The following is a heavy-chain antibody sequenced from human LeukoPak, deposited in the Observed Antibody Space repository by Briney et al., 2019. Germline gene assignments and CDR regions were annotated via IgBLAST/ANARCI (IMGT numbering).Heavy chain of an antibody. CDR1: GFTFSSYS. Sequence: PGGSLRLSCAASGFTFSSYSMNWVRQAPGKGLEWVSYISSSSNYINYADSVKGRFTISRDNAKNSLYLQMNSLRAEDTAVYYCARDESLVRGAAFGYWGQGTLVTVSS. CDR3: ARDESLVRGAAFGY. V-gene: IGHV3-21*01. D-gene: IGHD3-10*01. CDR2: ISSSSNYI. J-gene: IGHJ4*02.